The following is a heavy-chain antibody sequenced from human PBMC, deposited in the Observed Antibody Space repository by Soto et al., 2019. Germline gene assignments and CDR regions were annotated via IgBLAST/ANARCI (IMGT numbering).Heavy chain of an antibody. Sequence: QVQLVESGGGVLQPGRSLRLSCAASGFTFSSYAMHWVRQAPGKGLEWVAVISYDGSNKYYADSVKGRFTISRDNSKNTLYLQMNSLRAEDTAVYYCARGITMIVVANAFDIWGQGTMVTVSS. CDR2: ISYDGSNK. CDR3: ARGITMIVVANAFDI. CDR1: GFTFSSYA. V-gene: IGHV3-30-3*01. J-gene: IGHJ3*02. D-gene: IGHD3-22*01.